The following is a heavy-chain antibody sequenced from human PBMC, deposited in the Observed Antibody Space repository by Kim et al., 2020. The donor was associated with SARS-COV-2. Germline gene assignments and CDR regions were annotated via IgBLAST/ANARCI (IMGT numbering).Heavy chain of an antibody. CDR3: ARRAVVVAYYYDSSGTSWYFDY. V-gene: IGHV4-39*01. Sequence: SETLSLTCTVSGGSISSSSYYWGWIRQPPGKGLEWIGSIYYSGSTYYNPSLKSRVTISVDTSKNQFSLKLSSVTAADTAVYYCARRAVVVAYYYDSSGTSWYFDYWGQGTLVTVSS. CDR1: GGSISSSSYY. J-gene: IGHJ4*02. CDR2: IYYSGST. D-gene: IGHD3-22*01.